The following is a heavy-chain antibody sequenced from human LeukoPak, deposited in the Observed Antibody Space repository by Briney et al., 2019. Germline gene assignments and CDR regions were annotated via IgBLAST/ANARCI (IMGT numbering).Heavy chain of an antibody. D-gene: IGHD3-16*01. CDR1: GYTFTGYY. J-gene: IGHJ4*02. V-gene: IGHV1-2*02. Sequence: GASVKVSCKASGYTFTGYYMHWVRQAPGQGLEWMGWINPNIGGTSFAQKFQGRVTMTRDTSISTAYMELSRLRSDDTAVYYCARVRLGELWLIFDYWGQGTLVIVSS. CDR3: ARVRLGELWLIFDY. CDR2: INPNIGGT.